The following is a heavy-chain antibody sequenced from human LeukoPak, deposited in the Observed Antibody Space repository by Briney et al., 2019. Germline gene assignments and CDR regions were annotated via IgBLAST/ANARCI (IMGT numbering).Heavy chain of an antibody. J-gene: IGHJ6*03. D-gene: IGHD4/OR15-4a*01. V-gene: IGHV1-69*05. CDR2: TVPL. CDR1: GGTFSGYA. CDR3: ARAPYGVYSGDFYSYYMDV. Sequence: GSSVKVSCKASGGTFSGYAVIWVRQAPGQGLEWMGGTVPLKYAQKFQGRVTFTTDESTSTAFMELSSLTSEDTAVYSCARAPYGVYSGDFYSYYMDVWGKGTTVTVSS.